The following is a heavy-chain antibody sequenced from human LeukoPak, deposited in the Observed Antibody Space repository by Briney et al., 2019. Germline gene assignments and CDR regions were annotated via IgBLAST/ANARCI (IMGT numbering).Heavy chain of an antibody. V-gene: IGHV4-4*07. D-gene: IGHD2-2*01. Sequence: SETLSLTCTVSGGSIRRFYWSWLRQPAGKGLEWIGRIYTSETSSYNPSLKSRVTMSVDTSKNQFSLKLSSVTAADTAVYYCARSLGYCSGTSCQRWLDPWGQGTLVTVSS. CDR3: ARSLGYCSGTSCQRWLDP. CDR1: GGSIRRFY. J-gene: IGHJ5*02. CDR2: IYTSETS.